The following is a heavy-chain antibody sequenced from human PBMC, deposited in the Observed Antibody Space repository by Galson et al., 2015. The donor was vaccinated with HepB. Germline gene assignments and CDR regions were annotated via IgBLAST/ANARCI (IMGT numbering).Heavy chain of an antibody. CDR2: ISTYNGNT. CDR1: GYTFTSYG. Sequence: SVKVSCKASGYTFTSYGISWVRQAPGQGLEWMGWISTYNGNTSYAQKLQGRVTMTTDTSTSTAYMELRSLRSDDTAVYYCARAITIFGVGVLRYWGQGTLVTVSS. CDR3: ARAITIFGVGVLRY. V-gene: IGHV1-18*04. J-gene: IGHJ4*02. D-gene: IGHD3-3*01.